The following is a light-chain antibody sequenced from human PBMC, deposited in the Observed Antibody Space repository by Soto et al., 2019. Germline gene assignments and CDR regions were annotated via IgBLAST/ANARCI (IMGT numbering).Light chain of an antibody. CDR2: EDT. Sequence: QSALTQPASVSGSPGQSITISCSGIATTVETYNLVSWYQQYPGEAPRLLIYEDTKRPSGISNRFSGFKSGNTASLTISGLQAEDESDYYCSSYAAGSPSVLFGGGTKLTVL. CDR3: SSYAAGSPSVL. V-gene: IGLV2-23*01. J-gene: IGLJ3*02. CDR1: ATTVETYNL.